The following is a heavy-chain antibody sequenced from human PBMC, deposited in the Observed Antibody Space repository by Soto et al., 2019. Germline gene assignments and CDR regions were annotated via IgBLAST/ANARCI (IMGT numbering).Heavy chain of an antibody. J-gene: IGHJ4*02. CDR2: INPSGGST. CDR3: ARSKKLAVAGPQDLEY. V-gene: IGHV1-46*03. D-gene: IGHD6-19*01. Sequence: ASVKVSCKASGYTFTSYYMHWVRQAPGQGLEWMGIINPSGGSTSYAQKFQGRVTMTRDTSTSTVYMELSSLRSEDTAVYYCARSKKLAVAGPQDLEYWGQGTLVTVSS. CDR1: GYTFTSYY.